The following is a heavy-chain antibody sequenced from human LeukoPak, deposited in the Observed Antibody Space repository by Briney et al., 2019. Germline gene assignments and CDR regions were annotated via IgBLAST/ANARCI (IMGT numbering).Heavy chain of an antibody. D-gene: IGHD5-18*01. J-gene: IGHJ6*03. CDR2: IIPIFGAA. CDR3: AREAYSYGYLVVYYYYMDV. CDR1: GGTFISYA. Sequence: GASVKVSCKASGGTFISYAISWVRQAPGQGLEWMGGIIPIFGAANYAQKFQGRVTIATDESTSTAYMELSSLRSEDTAVYYCAREAYSYGYLVVYYYYMDVWGKGTTVTVSS. V-gene: IGHV1-69*05.